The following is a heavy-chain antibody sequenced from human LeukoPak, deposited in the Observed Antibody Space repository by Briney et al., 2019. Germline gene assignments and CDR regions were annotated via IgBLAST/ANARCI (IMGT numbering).Heavy chain of an antibody. CDR1: GFTFSSYG. CDR3: ARVSEVDY. J-gene: IGHJ4*02. Sequence: GGSLRLSCAASGFTFSSYGMSWVRQAPGKGLEWVSAISGSGGSTYYADSVKGRFTISRDNAKNSLYLQMNSLRAEDTAVYYCARVSEVDYWGQGTLVTVSS. CDR2: ISGSGGST. V-gene: IGHV3-23*01.